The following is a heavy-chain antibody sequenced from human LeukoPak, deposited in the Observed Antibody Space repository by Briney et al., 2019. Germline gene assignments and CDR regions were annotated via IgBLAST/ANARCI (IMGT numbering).Heavy chain of an antibody. D-gene: IGHD2-2*01. V-gene: IGHV4-34*01. CDR3: ARARPRYCSSTSCYFRTDYDY. CDR2: INHSGST. CDR1: GGSISSYY. Sequence: SETLSLTCTVSGGSISSYYWSWIRQPPGKGLEWIGEINHSGSTNYNPSLKSRVTISVDTSKNQFSLKLSSVTAADTAVYYCARARPRYCSSTSCYFRTDYDYWGQGTLVTVSS. J-gene: IGHJ4*02.